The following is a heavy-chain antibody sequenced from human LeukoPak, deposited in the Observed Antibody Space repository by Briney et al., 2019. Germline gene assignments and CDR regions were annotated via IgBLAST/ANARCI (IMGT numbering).Heavy chain of an antibody. D-gene: IGHD3-3*01. Sequence: GGSLRLSCAASGFTFSNYRMNWVRQAPGKGLECVANIKEDGREKYYVDSVKGRFTISRDSAKNSLYLQMNSLRAEDTAVYYCARGVPYDSWSGPHYSDYWGQGTLVTVSS. CDR1: GFTFSNYR. CDR2: IKEDGREK. CDR3: ARGVPYDSWSGPHYSDY. V-gene: IGHV3-7*01. J-gene: IGHJ4*02.